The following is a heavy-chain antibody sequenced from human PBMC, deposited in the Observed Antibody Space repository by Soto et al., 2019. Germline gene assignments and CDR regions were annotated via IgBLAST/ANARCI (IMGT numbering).Heavy chain of an antibody. Sequence: QIQLVQSGAEVKKPGASVKVSCKASGYRFTDYYIHWVRQAPGQGLEWMGWIHPNSGVTNYAQNFQYRVTMTRDTSIREAYMDLSSLRSDDTALYYCARDWGDVNGGSNGFDAWGQGTLVTVSS. CDR3: ARDWGDVNGGSNGFDA. J-gene: IGHJ5*02. CDR2: IHPNSGVT. CDR1: GYRFTDYY. D-gene: IGHD2-21*01. V-gene: IGHV1-2*02.